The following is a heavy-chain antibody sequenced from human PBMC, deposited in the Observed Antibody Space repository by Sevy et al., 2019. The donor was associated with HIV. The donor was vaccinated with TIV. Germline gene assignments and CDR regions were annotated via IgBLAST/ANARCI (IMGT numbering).Heavy chain of an antibody. V-gene: IGHV4-30-4*08. J-gene: IGHJ4*02. CDR2: FFHSDSP. Sequence: SETLSLTCSVSGNSLSSDDYYWSWVRQPPGKGLEWIAYFFHSDSPKYRPSLKSRLTTSIDTSKNLFSLKVTSVTAADSAAYYCSPSQNVDSAPFDYWGQGTPVTVSS. D-gene: IGHD5-18*01. CDR1: GNSLSSDDYY. CDR3: SPSQNVDSAPFDY.